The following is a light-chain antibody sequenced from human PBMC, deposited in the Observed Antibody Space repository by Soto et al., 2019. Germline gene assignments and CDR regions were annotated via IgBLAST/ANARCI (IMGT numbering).Light chain of an antibody. CDR1: SSHFGAGFD. J-gene: IGLJ1*01. Sequence: QSVLTQPPSVSGAPGQRVTISCTGSSSHFGAGFDVHWYQQFPGTAPKLLIYGNSNRPSGVPDRFSGSKSGNTASLTVSGLQAEDEADYYCSSYAGSSNVFGTGTKVTVL. CDR2: GNS. V-gene: IGLV1-40*01. CDR3: SSYAGSSNV.